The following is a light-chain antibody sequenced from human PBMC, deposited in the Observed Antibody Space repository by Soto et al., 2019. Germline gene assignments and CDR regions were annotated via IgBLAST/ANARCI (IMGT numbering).Light chain of an antibody. CDR3: SSFTSSNTWV. Sequence: QSVLTQPPSVSGSPGQSVTISCTGTSSDVGSYNRVSWYQQPPGTAPKLMIYEVSNRPSGVPDRFFGSKSGNTASLTISGLQAEDEADYYGSSFTSSNTWVFGGGTKLTVL. J-gene: IGLJ3*02. V-gene: IGLV2-18*02. CDR1: SSDVGSYNR. CDR2: EVS.